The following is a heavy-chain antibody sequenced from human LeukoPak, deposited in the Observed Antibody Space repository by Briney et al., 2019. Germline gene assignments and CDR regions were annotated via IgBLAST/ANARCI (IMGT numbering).Heavy chain of an antibody. D-gene: IGHD2-2*01. J-gene: IGHJ6*02. Sequence: SETLSLTCTVSGGSISSYYWSWIRQPPGKGLEWIGRIYTSGSTNYNPSLKSRVTMSVDTSKNQFSLKLSSVTAADTAVYYCARGPCSSTSCLYYYYYYGMDVWGQGTTVTVSS. CDR2: IYTSGST. V-gene: IGHV4-4*07. CDR1: GGSISSYY. CDR3: ARGPCSSTSCLYYYYYYGMDV.